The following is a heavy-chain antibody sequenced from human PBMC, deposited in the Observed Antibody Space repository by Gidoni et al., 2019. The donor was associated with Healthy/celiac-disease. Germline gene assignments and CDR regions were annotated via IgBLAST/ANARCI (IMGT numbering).Heavy chain of an antibody. V-gene: IGHV3-33*01. D-gene: IGHD5-18*01. CDR2: IWYDGSNK. CDR3: AREGDTAMVSWYFDL. Sequence: QVQLVESGGGVVQSGRSLRLSCGASGFNFSSYGMHWVRQAPGKGLEWVAVIWYDGSNKYYADSVKGRFTISRDNSKNTLYLQMNSLRAEDTAVYYCAREGDTAMVSWYFDLWGRGTLVTVSS. J-gene: IGHJ2*01. CDR1: GFNFSSYG.